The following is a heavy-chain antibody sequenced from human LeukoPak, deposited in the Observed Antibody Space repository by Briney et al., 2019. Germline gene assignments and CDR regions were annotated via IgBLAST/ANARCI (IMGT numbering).Heavy chain of an antibody. J-gene: IGHJ4*02. D-gene: IGHD3-22*01. CDR3: ARGSSGYYREDY. Sequence: PSETLSLTCTVSGGSISSYYWSWIRQPPGKGLEWIGYIYYSGSTNYNPSLKSRVTISVDTSKNQFSLKLSSVTAADTAVYYCARGSSGYYREDYWGQGTLVTVSS. V-gene: IGHV4-59*01. CDR1: GGSISSYY. CDR2: IYYSGST.